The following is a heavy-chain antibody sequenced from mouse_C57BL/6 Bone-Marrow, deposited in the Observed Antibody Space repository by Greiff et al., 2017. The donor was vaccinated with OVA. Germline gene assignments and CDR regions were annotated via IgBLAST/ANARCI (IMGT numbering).Heavy chain of an antibody. J-gene: IGHJ3*01. CDR2: IDPETGGT. D-gene: IGHD2-4*01. CDR1: GYTFTDYE. V-gene: IGHV1-15*01. Sequence: VQLQESGAELVRPGASVTLSCKASGYTFTDYEMHWVKQTPVHGLEWIGAIDPETGGTAYNQKFKGKAILTADKSSSTAYMELRSLTSEDSAVYYCTRYHYDYDGGPWFAYWGQGTLVTVSA. CDR3: TRYHYDYDGGPWFAY.